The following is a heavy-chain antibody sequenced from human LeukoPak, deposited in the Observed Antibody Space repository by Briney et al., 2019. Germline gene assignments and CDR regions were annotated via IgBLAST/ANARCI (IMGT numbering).Heavy chain of an antibody. J-gene: IGHJ3*02. CDR3: AKDRRLRPVTPGAFDI. D-gene: IGHD4-17*01. CDR1: GFTFNNYA. CDR2: VISNGGST. V-gene: IGHV3-23*01. Sequence: QPGGSLRLSCAASGFTFNNYAMTWVRQAPGEGLQWVSSVISNGGSTYHADSVRGRFTISRDDSKNTLYLQMNSLRAEDTAVYYCAKDRRLRPVTPGAFDIWGQGTMVTVSS.